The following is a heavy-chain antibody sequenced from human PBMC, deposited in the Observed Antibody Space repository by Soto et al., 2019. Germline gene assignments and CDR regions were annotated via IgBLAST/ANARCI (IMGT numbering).Heavy chain of an antibody. CDR3: APTVRVTNTLYYGMDV. CDR2: ISYDGETK. Sequence: HVQLVESGGGVVHPGTSLRLSCEVSGLTFNTSGMHWGRQVPGRGLEWLSVISYDGETKYYGDNLKGRFTVSRDNSKNTLSLHLKSLRAEDTAVYYCAPTVRVTNTLYYGMDVWGHGTTVTVSS. J-gene: IGHJ6*01. V-gene: IGHV3-30*03. D-gene: IGHD3-16*02. CDR1: GLTFNTSG.